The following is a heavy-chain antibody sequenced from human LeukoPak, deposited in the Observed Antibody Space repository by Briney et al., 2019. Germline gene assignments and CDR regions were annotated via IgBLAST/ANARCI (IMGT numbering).Heavy chain of an antibody. D-gene: IGHD1-1*01. CDR2: ISYDGSNK. Sequence: PGGSLRLSCAASGFTFSSYGMHWVRQAPGKGWNWWPFISYDGSNKYYADSVKGRFTISRDNSKNTLYLQMSSLRAEDTAVYYCAKDRTTGTMYYYYMDVWGKGTTVTVSS. CDR1: GFTFSSYG. J-gene: IGHJ6*03. V-gene: IGHV3-30*18. CDR3: AKDRTTGTMYYYYMDV.